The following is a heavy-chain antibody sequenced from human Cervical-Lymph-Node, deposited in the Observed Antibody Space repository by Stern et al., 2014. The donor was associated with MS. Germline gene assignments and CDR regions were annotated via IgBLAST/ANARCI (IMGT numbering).Heavy chain of an antibody. V-gene: IGHV5-51*01. CDR2: LFPRDSDT. CDR3: ARSSGCSDGICHKVDY. D-gene: IGHD2-8*01. J-gene: IGHJ4*02. Sequence: EVQLVQSGAEVKKPGDSLKISCKGSGYNFALSWIGWVRQMPGRGLEWMGFLFPRDSDTRYSPSIQGQVTLSADNSTSTAYLQWSSLTASDPAMYYWARSSGCSDGICHKVDYWGQGTLVTVSS. CDR1: GYNFALSW.